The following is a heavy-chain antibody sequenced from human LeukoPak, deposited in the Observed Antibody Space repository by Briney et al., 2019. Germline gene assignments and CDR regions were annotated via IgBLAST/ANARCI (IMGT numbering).Heavy chain of an antibody. Sequence: GGSLRLSCATSGFTFSSYAMSWVRQAPAKGLEWVSFISGSGGSTYYADSVKGRFTISRDNSKNTLALQMNSLRGEDTAVYYCAKESTYYDGSPPDYWGQGTLVTVSS. V-gene: IGHV3-23*01. D-gene: IGHD3-22*01. J-gene: IGHJ4*02. CDR2: ISGSGGST. CDR3: AKESTYYDGSPPDY. CDR1: GFTFSSYA.